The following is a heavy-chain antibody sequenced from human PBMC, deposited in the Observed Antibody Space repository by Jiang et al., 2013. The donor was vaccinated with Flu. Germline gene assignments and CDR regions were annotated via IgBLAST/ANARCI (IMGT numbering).Heavy chain of an antibody. V-gene: IGHV4-31*03. J-gene: IGHJ4*02. CDR1: GGSISSGGYY. CDR3: ARESRQLVLGYYFDY. D-gene: IGHD6-13*01. Sequence: GPGLVKPSQTLSLTCTVSGGSISSGGYYWSWIRQHPGKGLEWIGYIYYSGSTYYNPSLKSRVTISVDTSKNQFSLKLSSVTAADTAVYYCARESRQLVLGYYFDYWGQGTLVTVSS. CDR2: IYYSGST.